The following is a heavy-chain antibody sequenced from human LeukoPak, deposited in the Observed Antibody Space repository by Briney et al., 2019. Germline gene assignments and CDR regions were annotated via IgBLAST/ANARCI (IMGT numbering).Heavy chain of an antibody. J-gene: IGHJ5*02. V-gene: IGHV1-46*01. CDR3: ARRFNSNYVWWFDP. CDR2: IIPSGGST. Sequence: ASVKVSCKASGYTFTSYYIHWVRQAPGQGLEWMGIIIPSGGSTSYAQKFQGRVTMTRDTSTTVYMELSSLRSDDTAVYYCARRFNSNYVWWFDPWGQGTLVTVSS. D-gene: IGHD4-11*01. CDR1: GYTFTSYY.